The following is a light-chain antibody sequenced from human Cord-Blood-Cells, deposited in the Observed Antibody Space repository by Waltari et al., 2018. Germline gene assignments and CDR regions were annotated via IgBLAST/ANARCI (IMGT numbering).Light chain of an antibody. Sequence: QSALTQPRSVSGPPGQSATISCTGTTSDVGGYNNVSWYQQHPGQAPKLMINDVSQRPSGVPDRFSGSKSGNTASLTISGLQAEDEADYYCCSYAGSYTWVFGGGTKLTVL. J-gene: IGLJ3*02. V-gene: IGLV2-11*01. CDR1: TSDVGGYNN. CDR3: CSYAGSYTWV. CDR2: DVS.